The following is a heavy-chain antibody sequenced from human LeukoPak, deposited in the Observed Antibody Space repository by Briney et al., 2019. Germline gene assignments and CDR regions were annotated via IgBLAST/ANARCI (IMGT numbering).Heavy chain of an antibody. V-gene: IGHV1-18*01. Sequence: EASVKVSCKASGYTFTSYGISWVRQAPGQGLEWMGWISAYNGNTNYAQKLQGRVTMTTDTSTSTAYMELRSLRSDDTAVYYCARDVGDSSSWYFDYWGQGTLVTVSS. J-gene: IGHJ4*02. D-gene: IGHD6-13*01. CDR2: ISAYNGNT. CDR3: ARDVGDSSSWYFDY. CDR1: GYTFTSYG.